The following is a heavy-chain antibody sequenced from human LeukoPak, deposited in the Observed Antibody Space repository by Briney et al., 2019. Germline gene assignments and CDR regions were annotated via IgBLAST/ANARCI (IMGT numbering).Heavy chain of an antibody. CDR1: GGTFSSYA. CDR3: ARESPGYSYGPPLP. Sequence: ASVEVSCKASGGTFSSYAISWVRQAPGQGLEWMGGIIPIFGTANYAQKFQGRVTITADESTSTAYMEPSSLRSEDTAVYYCARESPGYSYGPPLPWGQGTLVTVSS. V-gene: IGHV1-69*13. D-gene: IGHD5-18*01. CDR2: IIPIFGTA. J-gene: IGHJ5*02.